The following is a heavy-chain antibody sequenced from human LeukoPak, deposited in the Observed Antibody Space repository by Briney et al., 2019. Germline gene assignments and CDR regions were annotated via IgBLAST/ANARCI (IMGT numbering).Heavy chain of an antibody. CDR3: TREWGTAADY. D-gene: IGHD6-13*01. CDR1: GFTFSSYA. CDR2: ISGSGGSA. V-gene: IGHV3-23*01. J-gene: IGHJ4*02. Sequence: GGSLRLSCAASGFTFSSYAMSWVRQAPGKGLEWVSAISGSGGSAYYADSVKGRFTLSRVSSKNTLYLQMDSLRPEDTAVYYCTREWGTAADYWGQGTLVTVSS.